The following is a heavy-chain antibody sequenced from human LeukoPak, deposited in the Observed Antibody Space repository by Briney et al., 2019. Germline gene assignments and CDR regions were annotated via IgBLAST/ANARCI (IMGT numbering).Heavy chain of an antibody. CDR3: ARYSYGYPYFDY. D-gene: IGHD5-18*01. J-gene: IGHJ4*02. V-gene: IGHV3-21*01. CDR1: GFTFSSYS. Sequence: PGGSLRLSCAASGFTFSSYSMNWVRQAPGKGLEWVSSISSSSSYIYYADSVKGRFTISRDNAKNSLYLQMNSLRAEDTAVYYCARYSYGYPYFDYWGQGTLVTVSS. CDR2: ISSSSSYI.